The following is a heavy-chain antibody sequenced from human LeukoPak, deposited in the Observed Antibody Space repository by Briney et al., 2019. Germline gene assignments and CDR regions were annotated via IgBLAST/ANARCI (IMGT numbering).Heavy chain of an antibody. J-gene: IGHJ4*02. V-gene: IGHV3-48*02. D-gene: IGHD6-13*01. CDR3: AGAAFSSSPDY. CDR2: IYPGSSNK. CDR1: GFTFSVYS. Sequence: GGSLTLSCAASGFTFSVYSMNWVRQAPGKGLEWVLYIYPGSSNKHYADSVKGRLTNSRDNAKNSLYLHMNSLRDEDTAVYHCAGAAFSSSPDYWGPGILVTVSS.